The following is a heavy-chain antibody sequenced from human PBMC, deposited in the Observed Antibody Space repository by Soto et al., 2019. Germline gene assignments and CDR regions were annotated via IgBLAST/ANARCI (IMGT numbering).Heavy chain of an antibody. CDR2: ISSTSNYI. J-gene: IGHJ5*02. CDR1: GFTFSTYT. CDR3: TREVRRGWFDP. Sequence: ESGGGLVKPGGSLSVSCAASGFTFSTYTMNWVRQAPGKGLEWVSSISSTSNYIYYADSVKGRFTISRDNAKKSLFLQMKSLRAEDTAIYYCTREVRRGWFDPWGQGTLVTVSS. V-gene: IGHV3-21*01.